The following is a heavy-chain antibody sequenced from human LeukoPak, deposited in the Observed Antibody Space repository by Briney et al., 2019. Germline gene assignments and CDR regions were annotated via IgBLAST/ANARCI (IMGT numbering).Heavy chain of an antibody. CDR1: GFTFSSYG. J-gene: IGHJ6*02. Sequence: GGSLRLSCAASGFTFSSYGMHWVRQAPGKGLEWVAVISYDGSNKYYADSVKGRFTISRDNSKNTLYLQMNSLRAEDTAVYYCAKSGNYYGSGRSGPSVGMDVWGQGTTVTVSS. D-gene: IGHD3-10*01. CDR3: AKSGNYYGSGRSGPSVGMDV. V-gene: IGHV3-30*18. CDR2: ISYDGSNK.